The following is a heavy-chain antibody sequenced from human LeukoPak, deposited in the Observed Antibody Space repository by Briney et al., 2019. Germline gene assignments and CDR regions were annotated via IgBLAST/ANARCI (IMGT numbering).Heavy chain of an antibody. Sequence: PSETLSLTCTVSGGSISSNNYYWDWIRQPPGKGLEWIGNIYYNGHTHYNPPLTSRVTMSLDTSKNQVSLKVSPVTAADTAIYYCARHSTTNNWFDPWGQGTLVTVSS. CDR2: IYYNGHT. CDR3: ARHSTTNNWFDP. CDR1: GGSISSNNYY. V-gene: IGHV4-39*01. D-gene: IGHD2-2*01. J-gene: IGHJ5*02.